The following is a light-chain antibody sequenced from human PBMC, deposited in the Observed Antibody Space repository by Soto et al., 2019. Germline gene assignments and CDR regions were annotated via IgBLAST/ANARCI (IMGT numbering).Light chain of an antibody. Sequence: QSVLTQPASVSGPPGQSITISCTGTTNDVGSYDVVSWYQQSPGKAPKLMIYEVSQRPSGISSRFSGSKSGNTASLTISGLRAEDEAHYYCCSYAGSRTFWVFGGGTKLTVL. J-gene: IGLJ3*02. CDR3: CSYAGSRTFWV. V-gene: IGLV2-23*02. CDR1: TNDVGSYDV. CDR2: EVS.